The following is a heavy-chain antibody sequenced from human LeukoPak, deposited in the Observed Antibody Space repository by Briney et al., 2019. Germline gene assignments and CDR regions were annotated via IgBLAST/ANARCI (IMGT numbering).Heavy chain of an antibody. CDR3: AATSPAIVGATSDAFDI. J-gene: IGHJ3*02. CDR1: GYTFTGYY. V-gene: IGHV1-2*02. CDR2: IDPNRGGT. D-gene: IGHD1-26*01. Sequence: ASVKVSCKASGYTFTGYYMQWVRQAPGQWVEWMGWIDPNRGGTNYAQKFQGRVTMTSDTSISTAYMELSRLRSDDTAVYYCAATSPAIVGATSDAFDIWGQGTMVTVSS.